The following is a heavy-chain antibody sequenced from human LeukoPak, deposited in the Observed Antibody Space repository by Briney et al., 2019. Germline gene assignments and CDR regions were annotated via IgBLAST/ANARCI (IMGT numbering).Heavy chain of an antibody. CDR3: TRDRFYVWFDP. CDR2: ISYDGSSK. CDR1: GFTFSSYA. V-gene: IGHV3-30*04. Sequence: GSLRLSCAASGFTFSSYAMHWVRQAPGKGLEWVAVISYDGSSKYYADSVKGRFTISRDNSKNTLYLQMNSLKTEDTAVYYCTRDRFYVWFDPWGQGTLVTVSS. D-gene: IGHD3-16*01. J-gene: IGHJ5*02.